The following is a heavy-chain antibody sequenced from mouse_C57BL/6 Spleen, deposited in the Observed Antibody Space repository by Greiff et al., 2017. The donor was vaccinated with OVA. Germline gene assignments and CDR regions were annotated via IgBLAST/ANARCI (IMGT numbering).Heavy chain of an antibody. J-gene: IGHJ2*01. CDR3: TPYGSSFDY. CDR2: IDPETGGT. D-gene: IGHD1-1*01. V-gene: IGHV1-15*01. Sequence: VKLVESGAELVRPGASVTLSCKASGYTFTDYEMHWVKQTPVHGLEWIGAIDPETGGTAYNQKFKGKAILTADKSSSTAYMELRSLTSEDSAVYYCTPYGSSFDYWGHGTTLTVSS. CDR1: GYTFTDYE.